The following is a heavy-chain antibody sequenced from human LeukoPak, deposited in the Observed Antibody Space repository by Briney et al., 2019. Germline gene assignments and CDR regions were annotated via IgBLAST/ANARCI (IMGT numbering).Heavy chain of an antibody. V-gene: IGHV3-33*01. D-gene: IGHD1-26*01. Sequence: GGSLRLSCAASGFTFSSYGMHWVRQAPGKGLEWVAVIWYDGSNKYYADSVKGRFTISRDNSKNTLYLQMNSLRAEDTAVYYGAREEVGAPADYWGQGTLVTVSS. CDR2: IWYDGSNK. CDR3: AREEVGAPADY. J-gene: IGHJ4*02. CDR1: GFTFSSYG.